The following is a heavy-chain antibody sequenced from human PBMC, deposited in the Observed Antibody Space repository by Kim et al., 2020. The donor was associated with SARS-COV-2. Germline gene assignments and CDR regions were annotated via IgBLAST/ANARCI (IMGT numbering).Heavy chain of an antibody. V-gene: IGHV3-33*01. J-gene: IGHJ4*02. Sequence: GGSLRLSCAASGFTFRTYGMHWVRQAPGKGLEWVAIIWYDGSTKYYADSVKGRFTISRDNSKNTVYLQMNSLRAEDTALYYCAREEYSTSFDYWGQGTLVTVSS. D-gene: IGHD6-6*01. CDR3: AREEYSTSFDY. CDR1: GFTFRTYG. CDR2: IWYDGSTK.